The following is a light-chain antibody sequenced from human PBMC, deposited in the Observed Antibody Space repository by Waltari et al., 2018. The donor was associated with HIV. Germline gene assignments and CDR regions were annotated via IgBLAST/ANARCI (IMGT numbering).Light chain of an antibody. Sequence: QSVLTQPPSASGTPGQRVTISCSGSSSNIGSNYVYWYRQLPGTAPKLLIYRSNQRPSGVPDRFSGSKSGTSASLVISGLRSENEADYYCAAWDASLSVWVFGGGTKLTVL. V-gene: IGLV1-47*01. CDR1: SSNIGSNY. J-gene: IGLJ3*02. CDR2: RSN. CDR3: AAWDASLSVWV.